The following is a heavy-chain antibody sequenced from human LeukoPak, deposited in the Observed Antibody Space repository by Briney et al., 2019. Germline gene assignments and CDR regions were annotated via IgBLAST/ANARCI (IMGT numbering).Heavy chain of an antibody. CDR2: ISGSGNGGSI. CDR3: VKDFGRVRGTPDS. V-gene: IGHV3-64D*06. CDR1: GFAFSVYT. Sequence: GGSLRLSCSASGFAFSVYTMYWVRQAPGKGPEYVSTISGSGNGGSIYYADSVKGRFTISRDDSKSTLYLQMNGLRSEDTAVYYCVKDFGRVRGTPDSWGQGTLVTVSS. J-gene: IGHJ4*02. D-gene: IGHD3-10*01.